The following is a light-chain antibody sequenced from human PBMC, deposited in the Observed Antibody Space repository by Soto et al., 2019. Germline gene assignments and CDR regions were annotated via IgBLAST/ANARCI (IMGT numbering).Light chain of an antibody. CDR2: DAS. CDR1: QSVRSSY. V-gene: IGKV3-20*01. CDR3: QQYGSPPHT. J-gene: IGKJ1*01. Sequence: EIVMTESPGTLSLSTGERASLSCRASQSVRSSYVAWYQQKPGQAPRLLIYDASNSATGIPDRISGSGSGTDFTLTISRLEPEDFAVYYCQQYGSPPHTFGQGTKLDIK.